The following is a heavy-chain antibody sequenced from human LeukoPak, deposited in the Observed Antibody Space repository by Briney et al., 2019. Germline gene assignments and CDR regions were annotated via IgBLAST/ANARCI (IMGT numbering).Heavy chain of an antibody. D-gene: IGHD3-10*01. J-gene: IGHJ6*02. V-gene: IGHV1-2*02. Sequence: AASVKVSCKASGYTFTGYYMHWVRQAPGQGLEWMGWINPNSGGTNYAQKFQGRVTMTRDTSISTASMELSRLRSDDTAVYYCARVQSSDYYGSGSTPYYYYYGMDVWGQGTTVTVSS. CDR3: ARVQSSDYYGSGSTPYYYYYGMDV. CDR2: INPNSGGT. CDR1: GYTFTGYY.